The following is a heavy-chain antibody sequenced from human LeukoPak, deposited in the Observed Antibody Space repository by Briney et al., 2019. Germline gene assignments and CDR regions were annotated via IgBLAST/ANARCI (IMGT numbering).Heavy chain of an antibody. CDR1: GYTLTELS. J-gene: IGHJ4*02. CDR3: ATDVREKFLRSGYYKRCLGY. V-gene: IGHV1-24*01. Sequence: GASVKVSCKVSGYTLTELSMHWVRQAPGKGLEWMGGFDPEDGETIYAQKFQGRVTMTEDTSTDTAYMELSSLRSEDTAVYYCATDVREKFLRSGYYKRCLGYWGQGTLVTVSS. CDR2: FDPEDGET. D-gene: IGHD3-3*01.